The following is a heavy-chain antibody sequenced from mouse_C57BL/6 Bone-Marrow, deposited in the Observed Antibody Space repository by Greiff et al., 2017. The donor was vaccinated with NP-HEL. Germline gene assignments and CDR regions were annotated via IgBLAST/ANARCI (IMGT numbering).Heavy chain of an antibody. J-gene: IGHJ1*03. V-gene: IGHV1-82*01. CDR3: ARAEYYGSSCPPDWYFDD. Sequence: VKLQQSGPELVKPGASVKISCKASGYAFSSSWMNWVKQRPGKGLEWIGRIYPGDGDTNYNGKFKGKATLTADKSSSTAYMQLSSLTSEDSAVSFCARAEYYGSSCPPDWYFDDWGTGTTVTVSA. D-gene: IGHD1-1*01. CDR1: GYAFSSSW. CDR2: IYPGDGDT.